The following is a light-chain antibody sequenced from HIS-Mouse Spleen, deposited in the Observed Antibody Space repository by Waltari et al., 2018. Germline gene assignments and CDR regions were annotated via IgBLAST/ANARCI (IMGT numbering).Light chain of an antibody. V-gene: IGLV2-14*03. Sequence: QSALTQPASVSGSPGQSITISCPGTSSDVGGYHYVSWYQQHPGKAPKLMIYDVSNRPSGVSNRFSGSKSGNTASLTISGLQAEDEADYYCSSYTSSSTPYVFGTGTKVTVL. CDR1: SSDVGGYHY. J-gene: IGLJ1*01. CDR2: DVS. CDR3: SSYTSSSTPYV.